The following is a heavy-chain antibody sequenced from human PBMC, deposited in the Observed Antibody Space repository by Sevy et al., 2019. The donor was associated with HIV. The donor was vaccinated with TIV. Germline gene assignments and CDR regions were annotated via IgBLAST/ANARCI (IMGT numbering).Heavy chain of an antibody. V-gene: IGHV3-7*01. CDR1: GFTFSTYW. CDR3: ARDNATVSRRGLRYYYYGTDV. CDR2: INEDGTEK. J-gene: IGHJ6*02. Sequence: GGSLRLSCAASGFTFSTYWMSWYRQAPGKGLEWVANINEDGTEKFYVNSVKGRFTMSRDNAKNSLYLQMNSLRAEDAAVYYCARDNATVSRRGLRYYYYGTDVWGQGTTVTVSS. D-gene: IGHD2-2*01.